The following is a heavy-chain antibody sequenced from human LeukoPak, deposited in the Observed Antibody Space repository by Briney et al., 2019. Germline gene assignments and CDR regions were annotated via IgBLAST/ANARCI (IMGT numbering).Heavy chain of an antibody. D-gene: IGHD1-26*01. J-gene: IGHJ4*02. CDR2: IRYDGSNK. CDR3: AKGHPRSVGAPPD. CDR1: GFTFSSYG. Sequence: GGSLRLSCAASGFTFSSYGMHWVRQAPGKGLEWVAFIRYDGSNKYYADSVKGRFTISRDNSKNTLYLQMNSLRAEDAAVYYCAKGHPRSVGAPPDWGQGTLVTVSS. V-gene: IGHV3-30*02.